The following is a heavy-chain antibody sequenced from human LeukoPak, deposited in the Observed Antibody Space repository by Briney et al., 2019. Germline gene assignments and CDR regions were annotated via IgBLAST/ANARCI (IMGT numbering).Heavy chain of an antibody. CDR2: IYPGDSDT. D-gene: IGHD3-22*01. J-gene: IGHJ4*02. V-gene: IGHV5-51*01. Sequence: GESLKISCKGSGYSLTSYWIGWVRQMPGKGLEWMGIIYPGDSDTRYSPSFQGQVTISADKSISTAYLQWSSLKASDTAMYYCARPYYYDSSGHYYFDYWGQGTLVTVSS. CDR3: ARPYYYDSSGHYYFDY. CDR1: GYSLTSYW.